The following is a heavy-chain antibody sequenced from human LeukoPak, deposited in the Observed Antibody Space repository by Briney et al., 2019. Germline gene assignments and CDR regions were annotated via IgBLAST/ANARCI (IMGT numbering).Heavy chain of an antibody. CDR2: INSDGSST. V-gene: IGHV3-74*01. D-gene: IGHD3-3*02. Sequence: PGGSLRLSCAASGFTFSSYWMHWVRQAPGKGLVWVSRINSDGSSTSYADSVKGRFTISRDNAKNTLYLQMNSLRAEDTAVYYCAKDALNTYGMDVWGQGTTVTVSS. CDR1: GFTFSSYW. J-gene: IGHJ6*02. CDR3: AKDALNTYGMDV.